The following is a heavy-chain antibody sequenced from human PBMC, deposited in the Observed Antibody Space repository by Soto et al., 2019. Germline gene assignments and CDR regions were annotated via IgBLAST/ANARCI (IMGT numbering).Heavy chain of an antibody. CDR3: ARYYYDSSGYLGYYYYGMDV. J-gene: IGHJ6*02. CDR2: IYYSGST. V-gene: IGHV4-31*03. D-gene: IGHD3-22*01. CDR1: GGSISSGGYY. Sequence: QVQLQESGPGLVKPSQTLSLTCTVSGGSISSGGYYWSWIRQNPGKGLEWIGYIYYSGSTYYNPSLKSRVTISVDTSKNQFSLKLSSVTAADTAVYYCARYYYDSSGYLGYYYYGMDVWGQGTTVTVSS.